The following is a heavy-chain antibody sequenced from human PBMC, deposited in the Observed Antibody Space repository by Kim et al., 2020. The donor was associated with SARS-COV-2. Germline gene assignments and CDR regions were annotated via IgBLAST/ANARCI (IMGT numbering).Heavy chain of an antibody. D-gene: IGHD6-6*01. J-gene: IGHJ4*02. V-gene: IGHV3-9*01. CDR3: AKDQYSSSSGNFDS. Sequence: AEHAQARITISKDNAKNTLYLKMSGLRGEDTALYYCAKDQYSSSSGNFDSWGQGTLVTVSS.